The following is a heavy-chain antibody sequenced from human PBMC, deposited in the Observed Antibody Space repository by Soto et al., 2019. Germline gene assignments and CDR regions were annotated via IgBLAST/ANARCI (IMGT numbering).Heavy chain of an antibody. CDR1: GFSLSHYW. CDR2: IRPDGTGK. V-gene: IGHV3-7*01. J-gene: IGHJ4*02. Sequence: QVVESGGGLVQPGGSLRLTCAASGFSLSHYWMSWVRQAPGKGLEWVANIRPDGTGKNYVDSVKGRFTISRDNAKNSLYLQMNSLRVDDTSVYYCARGGRSDYWGQGTLVTVSS. CDR3: ARGGRSDY. D-gene: IGHD3-16*01.